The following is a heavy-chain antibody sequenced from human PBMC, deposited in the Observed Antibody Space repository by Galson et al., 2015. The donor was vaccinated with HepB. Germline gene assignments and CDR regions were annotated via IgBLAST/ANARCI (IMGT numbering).Heavy chain of an antibody. J-gene: IGHJ4*02. Sequence: VKVSCKASGFTFTSSAMQWVRQARGQRLEWIGWIVVGSGNTKDAQKFQERVTITRDMSTRTAYMELSSLRSEDTAVYYCAAGIVGTTTPDFDSWGQGTLVTVSS. V-gene: IGHV1-58*02. CDR2: IVVGSGNT. D-gene: IGHD1-26*01. CDR3: AAGIVGTTTPDFDS. CDR1: GFTFTSSA.